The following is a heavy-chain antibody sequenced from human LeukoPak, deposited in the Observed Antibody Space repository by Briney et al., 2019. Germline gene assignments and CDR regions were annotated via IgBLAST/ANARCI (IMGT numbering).Heavy chain of an antibody. CDR3: AKELYDSSPDY. CDR1: GFTFSIYG. D-gene: IGHD3-22*01. Sequence: GGSLRLSCAASGFTFSIYGMHWVRQAPGKGLEWVAVISYDGSNKYYADSVKGRFTISRDNSKNTLYLQMNSLRAEDTAVYYCAKELYDSSPDYSGQGTLVTVSS. CDR2: ISYDGSNK. J-gene: IGHJ4*02. V-gene: IGHV3-30*18.